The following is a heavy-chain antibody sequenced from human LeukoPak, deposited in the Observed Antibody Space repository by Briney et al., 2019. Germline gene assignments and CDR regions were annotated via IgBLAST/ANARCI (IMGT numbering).Heavy chain of an antibody. CDR3: ARYDDSSGYYGNYYYYGMDV. CDR2: INHSGST. V-gene: IGHV4-34*01. J-gene: IGHJ6*02. Sequence: SETLSLTCAVYGGSFSGYYWSWIRQPPGKGLEWIGEINHSGSTNYNPSLKSRVTISVDTSKNQFSLKLSSVTAADTAVYYCARYDDSSGYYGNYYYYGMDVWGQGTTVTVSS. CDR1: GGSFSGYY. D-gene: IGHD3-22*01.